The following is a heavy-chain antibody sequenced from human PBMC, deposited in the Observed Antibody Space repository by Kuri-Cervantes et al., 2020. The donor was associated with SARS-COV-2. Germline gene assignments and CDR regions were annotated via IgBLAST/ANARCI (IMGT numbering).Heavy chain of an antibody. CDR1: GFPFSSYA. V-gene: IGHV3-23*01. CDR2: ISGSGGST. Sequence: GESLKIPCAASGFPFSSYAMSWVRQAPGKGLEWVSAISGSGGSTYYADSVKGRFTISRDNSKNTLYLQMNSLRAEDTAVYYCAKVESQVEDDYVGDYWGYFDYWGQGTLVTVSS. J-gene: IGHJ4*02. CDR3: AKVESQVEDDYVGDYWGYFDY. D-gene: IGHD4-17*01.